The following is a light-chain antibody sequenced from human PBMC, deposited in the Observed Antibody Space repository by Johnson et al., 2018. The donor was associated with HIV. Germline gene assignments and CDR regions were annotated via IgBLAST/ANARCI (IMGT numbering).Light chain of an antibody. CDR1: SSNIGNND. V-gene: IGLV1-51*02. CDR3: GTWDSSLSAGGV. Sequence: QSVLTQPPSVSAAPGQKVTISCSGSSSNIGNNDVSWYQQLPGTAPKLLIYETNQRPSGIPDRFSGSKSGPSATLGITGLQTGDEADYYCGTWDSSLSAGGVFGTGTKVTVL. J-gene: IGLJ1*01. CDR2: ETN.